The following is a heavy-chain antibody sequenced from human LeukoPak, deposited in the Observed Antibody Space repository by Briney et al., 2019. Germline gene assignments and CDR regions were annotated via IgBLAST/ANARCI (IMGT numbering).Heavy chain of an antibody. J-gene: IGHJ4*02. D-gene: IGHD3-10*01. CDR1: GFTFSNYA. Sequence: GGSLRLSCAASGFTFSNYAMSWIRRAAGKGLEWVSAISGSGGSTYYADSVTGRFTISRDNSKNTLYLQMHSLRAEDTTVYYCARHYGSGTYYNYFEYWGQGTLVTVSS. V-gene: IGHV3-23*01. CDR2: ISGSGGST. CDR3: ARHYGSGTYYNYFEY.